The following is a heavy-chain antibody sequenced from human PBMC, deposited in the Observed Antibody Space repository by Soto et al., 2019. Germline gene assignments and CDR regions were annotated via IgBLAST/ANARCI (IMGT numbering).Heavy chain of an antibody. D-gene: IGHD6-6*01. CDR2: IYYSGST. CDR1: GGSISSYY. V-gene: IGHV4-59*01. J-gene: IGHJ4*02. CDR3: AREGSSSRPFDY. Sequence: PSETLSLTCTVSGGSISSYYWSWIRQPPGKGLEWIGYIYYSGSTNYNPSLKSRVTISVDTSKNQFSLKLSSVTAADTVVYYCAREGSSSRPFDYWGKGTLVTVSS.